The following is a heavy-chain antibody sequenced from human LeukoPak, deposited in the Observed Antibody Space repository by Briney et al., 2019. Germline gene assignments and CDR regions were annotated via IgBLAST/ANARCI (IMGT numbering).Heavy chain of an antibody. CDR2: ISGSGGST. CDR1: GFAFSSYA. D-gene: IGHD3-10*01. Sequence: PGGSLRLSCAASGFAFSSYAMSWVRQAPGKGLEWVSAISGSGGSTYYADSVKGRFTISRDNSKNTLYLQMNSLRAEDTAVYYCAKSPWFGELSYFDYWGQGTLVTVSS. J-gene: IGHJ4*02. CDR3: AKSPWFGELSYFDY. V-gene: IGHV3-23*01.